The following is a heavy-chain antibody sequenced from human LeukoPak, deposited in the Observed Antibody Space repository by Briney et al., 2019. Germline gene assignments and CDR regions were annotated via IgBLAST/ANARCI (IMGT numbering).Heavy chain of an antibody. CDR3: ASSPYYCSSTSCYTYAFDI. J-gene: IGHJ3*02. V-gene: IGHV1-2*02. D-gene: IGHD2-2*02. CDR1: GYTFTDYY. Sequence: GASVKVSCKTSGYTFTDYYIHWVRQAPGQGLEWMGWIVPNSGGTKYAQKFQGRVTMTRDTSISTAYMELSRLRSDDTAVYYCASSPYYCSSTSCYTYAFDIWGQGTMVTVSS. CDR2: IVPNSGGT.